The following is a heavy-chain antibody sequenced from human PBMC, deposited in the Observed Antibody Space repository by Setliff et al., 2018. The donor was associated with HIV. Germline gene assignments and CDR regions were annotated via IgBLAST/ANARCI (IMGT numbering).Heavy chain of an antibody. J-gene: IGHJ4*02. D-gene: IGHD3-16*02. CDR1: GGTISSGGSY. Sequence: SETLSLTCTVSGGTISSGGSYWTWIRQYPGKGLEWIGYIFHSGNTKYSPTLQSRVTLSVNPSNNQFSLNLTSVTAADTAVYYCARRKSGSSYRFFNYWGLGSLVTVSS. CDR2: IFHSGNT. V-gene: IGHV4-31*03. CDR3: ARRKSGSSYRFFNY.